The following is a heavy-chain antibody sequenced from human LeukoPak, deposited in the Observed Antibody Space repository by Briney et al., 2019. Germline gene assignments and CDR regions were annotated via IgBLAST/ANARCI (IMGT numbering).Heavy chain of an antibody. CDR2: ISYDGSNK. J-gene: IGHJ1*01. D-gene: IGHD3-22*01. CDR3: ATSYDSSGYYLSEYFQH. CDR1: GFTFSSSA. V-gene: IGHV3-30-3*01. Sequence: GGSLRLSCAASGFTFSSSAMSWVRQAPGKGLEWVAVISYDGSNKYYADSVKGRFTISRDNSKNTLYLQMNSLRAEDTAVYYCATSYDSSGYYLSEYFQHWGQGTLVTVSS.